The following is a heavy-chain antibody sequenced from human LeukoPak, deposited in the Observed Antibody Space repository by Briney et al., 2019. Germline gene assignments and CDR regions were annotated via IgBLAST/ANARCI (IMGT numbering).Heavy chain of an antibody. D-gene: IGHD6-13*01. Sequence: ASVKVSCKASGYTFTSYGISWVRQAPGQGLEWMGWISAYNGNTNYAQKFQGRVTMTRDTSISTAYMELSRLRSDDTAVYYCARVPGYSGSWYVDAEYFQHWGQGTLVTVSS. CDR3: ARVPGYSGSWYVDAEYFQH. J-gene: IGHJ1*01. CDR2: ISAYNGNT. CDR1: GYTFTSYG. V-gene: IGHV1-18*01.